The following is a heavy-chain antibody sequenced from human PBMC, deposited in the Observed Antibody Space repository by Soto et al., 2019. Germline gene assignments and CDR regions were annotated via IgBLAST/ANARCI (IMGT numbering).Heavy chain of an antibody. CDR2: VSAGGDMT. CDR3: ARGDRGGSGSPASYYYSGLDV. CDR1: GFTFSSYA. V-gene: IGHV3-23*01. J-gene: IGHJ6*02. Sequence: DVQLLESGGYLVQPGGSLRLSCAASGFTFSSYAMSWVRQAPGKGLEWVSSVSAGGDMTYYSDSVKGRFTIARDNSNSALFLQMNSLRIEDTALYYCARGDRGGSGSPASYYYSGLDVWGQGTTVTVS. D-gene: IGHD3-10*01.